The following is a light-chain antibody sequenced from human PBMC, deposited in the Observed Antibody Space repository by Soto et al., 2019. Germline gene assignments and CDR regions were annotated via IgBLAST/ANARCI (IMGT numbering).Light chain of an antibody. CDR1: QTISSW. V-gene: IGKV1-5*03. CDR3: QHYNSYSEA. CDR2: KAS. Sequence: DIQMTQSPSTLSGSVGARVTITCRASQTISSWLAWYKQKPGKAPKLLIYKASTLKSGVPSRFSGSGSGTEFTLTISSLQPDDFATYYCQHYNSYSEAFXQGTKVDI. J-gene: IGKJ1*01.